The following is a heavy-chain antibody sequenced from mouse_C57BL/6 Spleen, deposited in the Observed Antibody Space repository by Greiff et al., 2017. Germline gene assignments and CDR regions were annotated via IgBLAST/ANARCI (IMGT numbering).Heavy chain of an antibody. J-gene: IGHJ1*03. V-gene: IGHV5-9*01. D-gene: IGHD1-1*01. CDR1: GFTFSSYS. CDR2: ISGGGGNT. Sequence: EVKLVQSGGGLVKPGGSLKLSCAASGFTFSSYSMSWVRQTPEQGLEWVATISGGGGNTYYPDSVKGRVTISRDNAKNTLYLQLSSLRSEDTALYYWARQALYCGSSYGGYFDVWGTGTTVTVSS. CDR3: ARQALYCGSSYGGYFDV.